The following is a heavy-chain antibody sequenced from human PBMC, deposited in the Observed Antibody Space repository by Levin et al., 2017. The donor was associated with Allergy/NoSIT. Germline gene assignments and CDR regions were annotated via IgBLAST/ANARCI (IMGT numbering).Heavy chain of an antibody. Sequence: PGESLKISCKASGYTFTSYGISWVRQAPGQGLEWMGWISAYNGNTNYAQKLQGRVTMTTDTSTSTAYMELRSLRSDDTAVYYCARDYDILTGSAGHDAFDIWGQGTMVTVSS. CDR3: ARDYDILTGSAGHDAFDI. CDR2: ISAYNGNT. D-gene: IGHD3-9*01. V-gene: IGHV1-18*01. CDR1: GYTFTSYG. J-gene: IGHJ3*02.